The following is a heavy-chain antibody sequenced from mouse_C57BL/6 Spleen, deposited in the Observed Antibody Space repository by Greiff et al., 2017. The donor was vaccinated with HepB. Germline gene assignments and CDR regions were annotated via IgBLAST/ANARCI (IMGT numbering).Heavy chain of an antibody. J-gene: IGHJ2*01. CDR2: IDPETGGT. CDR3: TNYYGSSDYFDY. D-gene: IGHD1-1*01. V-gene: IGHV1-15*01. CDR1: GYTFTDYE. Sequence: QVQLKESGAELVRPGASVTLSCKASGYTFTDYEMHWVKQTPVHGLEWIGAIDPETGGTAYNQKFKGKAILTADKSSSTAYMELRSLTSEDSAVYYCTNYYGSSDYFDYWGQGTTLTVSS.